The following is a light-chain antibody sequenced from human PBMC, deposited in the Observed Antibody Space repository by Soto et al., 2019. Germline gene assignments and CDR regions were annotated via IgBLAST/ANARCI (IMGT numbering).Light chain of an antibody. CDR1: QSVSSSS. CDR2: GAS. CDR3: QQRSNWPIT. J-gene: IGKJ5*01. Sequence: ENVLTQSPGTLSLSPGERATLFCRASQSVSSSSLAWYQQKPGQAPRLLMYGASSRATGIPDRFSGSGSGTDFTLTISSLEPEDFAVYYCQQRSNWPITFGQGTRLEIK. V-gene: IGKV3D-20*02.